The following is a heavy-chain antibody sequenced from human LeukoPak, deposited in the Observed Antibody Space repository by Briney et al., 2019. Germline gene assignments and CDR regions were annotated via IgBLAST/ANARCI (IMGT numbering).Heavy chain of an antibody. D-gene: IGHD6-13*01. Sequence: GGSLRLSCAASGFTFSSYAMSWVHQAPGKGLEWVSAITSSGGTYSADSVKGRFTISRDNSKNTLYLQMNSLRAEDTAVYYCAKAYDGYSSSGFDYWGLGTLVTVSS. CDR2: ITSSGGT. V-gene: IGHV3-23*01. CDR1: GFTFSSYA. J-gene: IGHJ4*02. CDR3: AKAYDGYSSSGFDY.